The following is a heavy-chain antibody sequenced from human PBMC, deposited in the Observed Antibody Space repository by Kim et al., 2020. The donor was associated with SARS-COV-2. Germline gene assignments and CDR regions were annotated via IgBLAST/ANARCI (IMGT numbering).Heavy chain of an antibody. CDR3: ARDGRDDYGGNIDY. CDR1: GYTFTSYG. Sequence: ASVKVSCKASGYTFTSYGISWVRQAPGQGLEWMGWISPYNGNTNYAQKLQGRVTMTIDKSTSTAYMELRSLRSDDTAVYYCARDGRDDYGGNIDYWGQGTLVTVSS. CDR2: ISPYNGNT. J-gene: IGHJ4*02. V-gene: IGHV1-18*01. D-gene: IGHD4-17*01.